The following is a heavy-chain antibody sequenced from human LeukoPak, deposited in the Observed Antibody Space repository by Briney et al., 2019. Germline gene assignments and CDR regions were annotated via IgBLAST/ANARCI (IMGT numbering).Heavy chain of an antibody. J-gene: IGHJ3*01. V-gene: IGHV3-21*01. CDR2: IGSSSRYI. D-gene: IGHD6-6*01. Sequence: GGSLRLSCAASGFTLNIYIMTWVRQAPGKGLEWVSSIGSSSRYIYYADLVKGRFTISRDNDKNSVYLQMNSLRAEDTAVYYCARDFRSSAFDVWGQMTMVTVSS. CDR1: GFTLNIYI. CDR3: ARDFRSSAFDV.